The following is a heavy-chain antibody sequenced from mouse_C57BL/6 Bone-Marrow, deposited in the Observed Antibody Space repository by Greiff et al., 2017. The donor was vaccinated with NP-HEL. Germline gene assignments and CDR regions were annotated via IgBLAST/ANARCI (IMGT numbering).Heavy chain of an antibody. CDR1: GYTFTDYY. Sequence: EVKLMESGPVLVKPGASVKMSCKASGYTFTDYYMNWVKQSHGKSLEWIGVINPYNGGTSYNQKFKGKATLTVDKSSSTAYMELNSLTSEDSAVYYCAREGDYGSSWFAYWGQGTLVTVSA. CDR3: AREGDYGSSWFAY. V-gene: IGHV1-19*01. J-gene: IGHJ3*01. D-gene: IGHD1-1*01. CDR2: INPYNGGT.